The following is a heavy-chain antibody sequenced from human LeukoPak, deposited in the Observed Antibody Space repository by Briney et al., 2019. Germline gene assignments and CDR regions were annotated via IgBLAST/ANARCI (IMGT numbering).Heavy chain of an antibody. CDR1: GGSISSYY. CDR2: IYYSGST. V-gene: IGHV4-59*08. Sequence: SETLSLTCTVSGGSISSYYWSWIRQPPGKGLEWIGYIYYSGSTNYNPSLKSRVTISVDTSKNQFSLKLSSVTAADTAVYHCARHKFDLAYYYYYGMGVWGQGTTVTVSS. CDR3: ARHKFDLAYYYYYGMGV. J-gene: IGHJ6*02.